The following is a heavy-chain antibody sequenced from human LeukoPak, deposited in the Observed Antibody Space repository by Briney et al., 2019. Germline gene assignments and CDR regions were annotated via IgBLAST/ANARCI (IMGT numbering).Heavy chain of an antibody. CDR1: GYSFSGYW. CDR3: ARGNYANWFDP. V-gene: IGHV5-51*01. J-gene: IGHJ5*02. CDR2: IYPSDSVT. Sequence: PGESLKISCKGSGYSFSGYWLVWVRQLPGKGLEWMGIIYPSDSVTRYSPSFQGQVTSSVDKSIATAYLQWNSLKASDTAMYYCARGNYANWFDPWGQGTLVTVSS. D-gene: IGHD3-22*01.